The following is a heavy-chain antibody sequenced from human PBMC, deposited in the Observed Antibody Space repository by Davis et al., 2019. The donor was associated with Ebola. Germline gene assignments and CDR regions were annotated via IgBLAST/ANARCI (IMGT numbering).Heavy chain of an antibody. CDR2: INAGNGNT. CDR1: GYTFTSYA. V-gene: IGHV1-3*01. J-gene: IGHJ5*02. Sequence: ASVPVSFKASGYTFTSYAMHWVRQAPGQRLEWMGWINAGNGNTKYSQKFQGRVTITRDTSASTAYMELSSLRSEDTAVYYCAPDRCTGGVCYWFDPWGQGTLVTVSS. D-gene: IGHD2-8*02. CDR3: APDRCTGGVCYWFDP.